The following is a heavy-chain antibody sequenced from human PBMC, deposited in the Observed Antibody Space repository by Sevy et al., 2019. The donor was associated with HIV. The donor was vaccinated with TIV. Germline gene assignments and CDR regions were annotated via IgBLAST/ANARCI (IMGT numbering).Heavy chain of an antibody. CDR3: ARSSVYYDSSGYYLISYYYYYMDV. J-gene: IGHJ6*03. V-gene: IGHV4-59*01. CDR2: IYYSGST. CDR1: GGSISSYY. D-gene: IGHD3-22*01. Sequence: SDTLSLTCTVSGGSISSYYWSWIRQPPGKGLEWIGYIYYSGSTNYNPSLKSRVTISVDTSKNQFSLKLSSVTAADTAVYYCARSSVYYDSSGYYLISYYYYYMDVWGKGTTVTVSS.